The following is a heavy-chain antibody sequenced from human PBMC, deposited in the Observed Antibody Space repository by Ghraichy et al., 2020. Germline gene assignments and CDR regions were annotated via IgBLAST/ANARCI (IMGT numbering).Heavy chain of an antibody. CDR1: GGSFSGYY. D-gene: IGHD2-15*01. CDR3: ARVWARFCSGGSCYPKGHFDY. Sequence: SETLSLTCSVYGGSFSGYYWVWIRQPPGKGLEWIGEINHSGSTNYNPSLKSRVTISVDTSKNQFSLKLSSVTAADTAVYYCARVWARFCSGGSCYPKGHFDYWGQGTLVTVSS. V-gene: IGHV4-34*01. J-gene: IGHJ4*02. CDR2: INHSGST.